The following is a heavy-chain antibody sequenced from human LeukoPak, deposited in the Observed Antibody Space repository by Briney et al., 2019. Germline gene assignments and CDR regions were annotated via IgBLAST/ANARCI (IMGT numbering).Heavy chain of an antibody. CDR3: AKDVGSGWLYYFDY. J-gene: IGHJ4*02. D-gene: IGHD6-19*01. Sequence: GGSLRLSCAASGFTFSSYGMHWVRQAPDKGLEWVAFIRYDGSNKYYADSVKGRFTISRDNSKNTLYLQMNSLRAEDTAVYYCAKDVGSGWLYYFDYWGQGTLVTVSS. V-gene: IGHV3-30*02. CDR2: IRYDGSNK. CDR1: GFTFSSYG.